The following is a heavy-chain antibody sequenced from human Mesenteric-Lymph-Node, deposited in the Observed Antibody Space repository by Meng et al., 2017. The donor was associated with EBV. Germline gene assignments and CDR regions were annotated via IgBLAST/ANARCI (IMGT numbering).Heavy chain of an antibody. Sequence: QVQLQQSGPGLVTPSQTLSLTRVIPGDSVSSSSAAWTWIRQSPSRGLEWLGRTYYRSKWYNDYAVFVKSRITINPDTSKNQFSLQLNSVTPEDTAVYYCARGATSVFDLWGRGTLGNVSS. CDR2: TYYRSKWYN. CDR3: ARGATSVFDL. J-gene: IGHJ2*01. CDR1: GDSVSSSSAA. V-gene: IGHV6-1*01.